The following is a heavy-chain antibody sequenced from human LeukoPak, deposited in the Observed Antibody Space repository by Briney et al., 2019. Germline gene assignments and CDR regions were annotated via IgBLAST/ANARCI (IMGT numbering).Heavy chain of an antibody. Sequence: PGGSLRLSCAASGFTFSSSAMSWVRQAPGKGLEWVAAISDTGRLSYCADSVNGRFTISRDNSKNTLSLQMNSLRAADTAVYYCAKGGLRDGHSYASWGQGTLITVSS. D-gene: IGHD5-24*01. CDR2: ISDTGRLS. CDR1: GFTFSSSA. V-gene: IGHV3-23*01. J-gene: IGHJ5*02. CDR3: AKGGLRDGHSYAS.